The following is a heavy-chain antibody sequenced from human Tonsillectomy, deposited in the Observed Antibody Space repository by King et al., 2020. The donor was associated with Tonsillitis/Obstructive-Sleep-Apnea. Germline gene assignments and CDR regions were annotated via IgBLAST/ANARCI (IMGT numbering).Heavy chain of an antibody. CDR2: INSDGSST. Sequence: VQLVESGGGLVQPGGSLRLSCAASGFTFSSYWMHWVRQAPGKGLVWVSRINSDGSSTSYADSVKGRFTISRDNAKNTLYLQMNSLRAEDTAVYYCARNYDFWSDYTRPIDYWGQGTLVTVSS. D-gene: IGHD3-3*01. CDR1: GFTFSSYW. V-gene: IGHV3-74*01. CDR3: ARNYDFWSDYTRPIDY. J-gene: IGHJ4*02.